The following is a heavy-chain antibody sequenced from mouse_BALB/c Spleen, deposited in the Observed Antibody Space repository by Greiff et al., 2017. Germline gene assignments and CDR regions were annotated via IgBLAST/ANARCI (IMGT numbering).Heavy chain of an antibody. CDR1: GYTFTSYT. Sequence: QVQLQQSAAELARPGASVKMSCKASGYTFTSYTMHWVKQRPGQGLEWIGYINPSSGYTEYNQKFKDKTTLTADKSSSTAYMQLSSLTSEDSAVYYCARRDDGYSYWYFDVWGAGTTVTVSS. CDR2: INPSSGYT. CDR3: ARRDDGYSYWYFDV. V-gene: IGHV1-4*02. D-gene: IGHD2-3*01. J-gene: IGHJ1*01.